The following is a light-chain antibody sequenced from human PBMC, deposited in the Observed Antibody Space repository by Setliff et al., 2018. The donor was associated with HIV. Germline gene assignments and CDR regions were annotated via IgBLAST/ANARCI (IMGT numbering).Light chain of an antibody. Sequence: SYELTQPPSVSVAPGKTARITCGGNNIGSKSVHWYQQKPGQAPVLVVYDDNDRPSGIPERFSGSNSGNTATLTISRVEAGDEADYYCQVWDTSNDHHGFGTGTKV. J-gene: IGLJ1*01. CDR1: NIGSKS. CDR3: QVWDTSNDHHG. CDR2: DDN. V-gene: IGLV3-21*03.